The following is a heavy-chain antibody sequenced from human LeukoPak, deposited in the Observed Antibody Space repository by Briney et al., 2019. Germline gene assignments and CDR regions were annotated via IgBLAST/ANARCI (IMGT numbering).Heavy chain of an antibody. J-gene: IGHJ1*01. CDR3: ARDLGSSSAS. CDR2: INAGNGNT. V-gene: IGHV1-3*01. D-gene: IGHD6-13*01. Sequence: ASVKVSCKASGYTFTNYAMHWVRQAPGQRLEWTGWINAGNGNTKYSQNFEGRVTITRDTSASTAYMELSSLRSEDTAVYYCARDLGSSSASWGQGTLVTVSS. CDR1: GYTFTNYA.